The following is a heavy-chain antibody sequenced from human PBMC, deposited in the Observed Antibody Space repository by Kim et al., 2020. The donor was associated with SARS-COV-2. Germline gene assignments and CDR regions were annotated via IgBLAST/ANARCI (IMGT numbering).Heavy chain of an antibody. D-gene: IGHD6-19*01. J-gene: IGHJ1*01. V-gene: IGHV4-34*01. Sequence: NPSLKSRVTISVDTSKRQFSLKLSSVTAGDTAVYHCARGDSGWYREYFQHWGQGTLVTVSS. CDR3: ARGDSGWYREYFQH.